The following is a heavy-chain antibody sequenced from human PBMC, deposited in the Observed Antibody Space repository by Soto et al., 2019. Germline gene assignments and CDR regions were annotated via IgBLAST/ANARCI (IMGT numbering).Heavy chain of an antibody. V-gene: IGHV3-30-3*01. CDR2: ISYDGSNK. Sequence: GGSLRLSCAASGFTFSSYARHWVRQAPGKGLEWVAVISYDGSNKYYADSVKGRFTISRDNSKNTLYLQMNSLRAEDTAVYYCARDHVLEWLLSYYYYYGMDVWGQGTTVTVSS. D-gene: IGHD3-3*01. J-gene: IGHJ6*02. CDR3: ARDHVLEWLLSYYYYYGMDV. CDR1: GFTFSSYA.